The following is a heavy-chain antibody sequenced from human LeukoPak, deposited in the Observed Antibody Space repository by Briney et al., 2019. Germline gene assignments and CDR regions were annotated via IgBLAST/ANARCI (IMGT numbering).Heavy chain of an antibody. CDR2: IYYSGST. CDR3: ARESDFPHD. D-gene: IGHD3-3*01. Sequence: SETLSLTCTVSGGSITSYYWSWIRQPPGRGLEWIGYIYYSGSTNYNPSLKSRVTISVDTSKNQFSLKLSSVTAADTAVYYCARESDFPHDWGQGTLVTVSS. V-gene: IGHV4-59*12. CDR1: GGSITSYY. J-gene: IGHJ4*02.